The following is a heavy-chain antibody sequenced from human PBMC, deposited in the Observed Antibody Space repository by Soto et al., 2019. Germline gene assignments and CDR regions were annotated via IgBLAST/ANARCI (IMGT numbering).Heavy chain of an antibody. D-gene: IGHD6-19*01. CDR1: GFTFDDYT. V-gene: IGHV3-43*01. J-gene: IGHJ5*02. CDR3: AKDSRSGWRRDSNWFDP. Sequence: GGSLRLSCAASGFTFDDYTMHWVRQAPGKGLEWVSLISWDGGSTYYADSVKGRFTISRDNSKNSLYLQMNSLRTEDTALYYCAKDSRSGWRRDSNWFDPWGQGTLVTVSS. CDR2: ISWDGGST.